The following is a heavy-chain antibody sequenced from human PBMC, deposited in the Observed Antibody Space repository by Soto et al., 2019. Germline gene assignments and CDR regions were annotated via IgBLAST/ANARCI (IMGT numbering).Heavy chain of an antibody. V-gene: IGHV3-9*01. CDR3: AKDKSSFGIAARLYMDV. CDR1: GFTFDDYA. Sequence: GGSLRLSCAASGFTFDDYAMHWVRQAPGKGLEWVSGISWNSGSIGYADSVKGRFTISRDNAKNSLYLQMNSLRAEDTALYYCAKDKSSFGIAARLYMDVWGKGTTVTVSS. J-gene: IGHJ6*03. CDR2: ISWNSGSI. D-gene: IGHD6-6*01.